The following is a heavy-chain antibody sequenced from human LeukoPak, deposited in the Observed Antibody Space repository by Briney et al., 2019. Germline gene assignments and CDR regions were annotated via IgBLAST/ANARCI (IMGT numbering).Heavy chain of an antibody. J-gene: IGHJ4*02. CDR2: ISWNSGSI. CDR1: GFTFHDYA. D-gene: IGHD6-19*01. Sequence: GGSLRLSCAASGFTFHDYAMHWVRQAPGKGLEWVSGISWNSGSIGYADSVKGRFTISRDNAKNSLYLQMNSLRAEDTALYYCAKGRGSGWYGSVDYWGQGTLVTVSS. V-gene: IGHV3-9*01. CDR3: AKGRGSGWYGSVDY.